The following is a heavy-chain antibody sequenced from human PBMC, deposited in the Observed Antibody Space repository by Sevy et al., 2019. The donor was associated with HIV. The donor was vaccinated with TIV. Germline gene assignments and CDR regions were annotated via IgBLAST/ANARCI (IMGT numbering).Heavy chain of an antibody. CDR2: ISYTGNT. CDR1: GGSISSGNYY. D-gene: IGHD6-6*01. CDR3: ARDATEYTSSFMWFDP. J-gene: IGHJ5*02. Sequence: SETLSLTCTVSGGSISSGNYYWHWIRQPPGKGLEWIGYISYTGNTYYNPSLKSPVTISVDTSNNQFSLRLTSVTAADTAVYYCARDATEYTSSFMWFDPWGQGTLVTVSS. V-gene: IGHV4-30-4*01.